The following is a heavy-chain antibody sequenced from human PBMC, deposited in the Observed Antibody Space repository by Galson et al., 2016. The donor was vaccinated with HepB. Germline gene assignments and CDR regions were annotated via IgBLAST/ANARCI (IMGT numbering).Heavy chain of an antibody. V-gene: IGHV3-53*01. Sequence: SLRLSCAASGFTVTNNYIIWVRQAPGKGLDWVSLIYSGGERRYADSVKGRFTTSRDNSKNTVYLQMNSLRVEDTAMYYCGRNVPFNWGQGTLVTVSS. CDR2: IYSGGER. J-gene: IGHJ4*02. CDR3: GRNVPFN. CDR1: GFTVTNNY.